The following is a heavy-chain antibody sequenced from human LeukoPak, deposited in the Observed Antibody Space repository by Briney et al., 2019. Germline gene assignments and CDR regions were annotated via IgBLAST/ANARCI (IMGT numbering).Heavy chain of an antibody. J-gene: IGHJ4*02. CDR2: IRFDGSTK. Sequence: QPGGSRRLSCVASGITFRSSSMHWVRQAPGKGLEWLAFIRFDGSTKYYADSVKGRFTVSRDNSKSTLYLQMNSLRAEDTAVYYCAQPDFWGQGTLVIVSS. CDR3: AQPDF. V-gene: IGHV3-30*02. CDR1: GITFRSSS.